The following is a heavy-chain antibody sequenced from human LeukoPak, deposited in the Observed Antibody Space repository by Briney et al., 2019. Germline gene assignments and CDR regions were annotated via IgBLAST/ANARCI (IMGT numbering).Heavy chain of an antibody. CDR2: ISGSGGST. D-gene: IGHD3-3*01. CDR3: AKDPDYDFWSGRSYMDV. Sequence: GGSLRLSCAASGFTFSSYAMSWVRQAPGKGLEWVSAISGSGGSTYCVDSVKGRFTISRDTSKNTLYLQMNSLRAEDTAVYYCAKDPDYDFWSGRSYMDVWGKGTTVTVSS. J-gene: IGHJ6*03. V-gene: IGHV3-23*01. CDR1: GFTFSSYA.